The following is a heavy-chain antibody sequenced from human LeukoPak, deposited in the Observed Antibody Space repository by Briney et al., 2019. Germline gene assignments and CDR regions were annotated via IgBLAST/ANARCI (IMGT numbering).Heavy chain of an antibody. CDR2: ISWNSGSI. CDR3: AKDWSRGGLTGSEIRDDAFDI. CDR1: GFTFDDYA. V-gene: IGHV3-9*01. J-gene: IGHJ3*02. Sequence: GGSLRLSCAASGFTFDDYAMHWVRQAPGKGLEWVSGISWNSGSIGYADSVKGRFTISRDNAKNSLYLQMNSLRAEDTALYYCAKDWSRGGLTGSEIRDDAFDIWGQGTMVTVSS. D-gene: IGHD3-9*01.